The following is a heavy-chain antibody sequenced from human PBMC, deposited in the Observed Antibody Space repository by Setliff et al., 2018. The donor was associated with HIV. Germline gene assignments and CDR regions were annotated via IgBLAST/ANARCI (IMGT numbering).Heavy chain of an antibody. CDR3: ARSKTFYDFWGGYYTHGAFKI. D-gene: IGHD3-3*01. CDR2: IYYSGST. J-gene: IGHJ3*02. CDR1: GGSISSSSYY. Sequence: PSETLSLTCTVSGGSISSSSYYWGWIRQPPGKGLEWIGSIYYSGSTYYNPSLKSRVTISVDTSKNQFSLNLTSVTAADTALYYCARSKTFYDFWGGYYTHGAFKIWGLGTMVTVSS. V-gene: IGHV4-39*01.